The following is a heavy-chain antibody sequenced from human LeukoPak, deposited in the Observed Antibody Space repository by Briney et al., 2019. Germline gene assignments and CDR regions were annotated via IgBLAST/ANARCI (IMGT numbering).Heavy chain of an antibody. D-gene: IGHD1-14*01. V-gene: IGHV3-33*06. CDR2: IWYDGSNK. CDR3: AKDSGNRDNWFDP. Sequence: GGSLRLSCAASGFTFSSYGMHWVRQAPGKGLEWVAVIWYDGSNKYYADSVKGRFTISRDNSKNTLYLQMNSLRAEDTAVYYCAKDSGNRDNWFDPWGQGTLVTVSS. CDR1: GFTFSSYG. J-gene: IGHJ5*02.